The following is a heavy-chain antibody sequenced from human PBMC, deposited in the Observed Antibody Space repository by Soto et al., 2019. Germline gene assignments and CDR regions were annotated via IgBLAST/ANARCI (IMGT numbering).Heavy chain of an antibody. CDR3: AKGTIFGVVMTGGMDV. D-gene: IGHD3-3*01. CDR1: GFTFSSYG. CDR2: ISYDGSNK. Sequence: PVGSLRLSCAASGFTFSSYGMHWVRQAPGKGLEWVAVISYDGSNKYYADSVKGRFTTSRDNSKNTLYLQMNSLRAEDTAVYYCAKGTIFGVVMTGGMDVWGQGTTVTVSS. J-gene: IGHJ6*02. V-gene: IGHV3-30*18.